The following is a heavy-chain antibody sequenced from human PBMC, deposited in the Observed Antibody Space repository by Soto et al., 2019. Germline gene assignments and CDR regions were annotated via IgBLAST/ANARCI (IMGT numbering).Heavy chain of an antibody. CDR1: GFTFSSYA. J-gene: IGHJ4*02. CDR2: ISGSGGST. V-gene: IGHV3-23*01. D-gene: IGHD3-9*01. Sequence: GGSLRLSCAASGFTFSSYAMSWVRQAPGKGLEWVSAISGSGGSTYYADSVKGRFTISRDNSKNTLYLQMNSLRAEDTAVYYCAKGRGDILTGHYYLDYWGQGTLVTVSS. CDR3: AKGRGDILTGHYYLDY.